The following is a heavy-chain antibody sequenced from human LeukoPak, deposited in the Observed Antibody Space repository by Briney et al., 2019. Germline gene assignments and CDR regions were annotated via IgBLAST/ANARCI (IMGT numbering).Heavy chain of an antibody. D-gene: IGHD6-25*01. CDR1: GGSISSSDYF. CDR2: LNSRGST. CDR3: ARYRLGWFDP. Sequence: SETLSLTCTASGGSISSSDYFWRWIRQPAGKGLEWIGRLNSRGSTNYNPSLKSRGILSVDTSKDQFSLKLTSVTVADTAVDYGARYRLGWFDPWGQGTLVTVSS. J-gene: IGHJ5*02. V-gene: IGHV4-61*02.